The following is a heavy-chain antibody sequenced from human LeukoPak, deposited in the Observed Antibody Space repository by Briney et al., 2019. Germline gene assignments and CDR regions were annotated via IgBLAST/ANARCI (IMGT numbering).Heavy chain of an antibody. CDR3: AKPNVLLWFGELYPYDY. J-gene: IGHJ4*02. Sequence: GGSLRLSCAVSGFTFSNYWMHWVRQAPGKGLVWVSRINSGGSSTSYADSVKGRFTISRDNAKNTLYLQMNSLRAEDTAVYYCAKPNVLLWFGELYPYDYWGQGTLVTVSS. CDR1: GFTFSNYW. CDR2: INSGGSST. V-gene: IGHV3-74*01. D-gene: IGHD3-10*01.